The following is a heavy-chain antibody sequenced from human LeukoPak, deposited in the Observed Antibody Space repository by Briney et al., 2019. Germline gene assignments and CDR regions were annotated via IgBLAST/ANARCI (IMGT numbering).Heavy chain of an antibody. CDR3: AKDRHSGYDFFDY. V-gene: IGHV3-23*01. D-gene: IGHD5-12*01. Sequence: PGGSLRLSCAASGFTVSSNYMSWVRQAPGKGLEWVSAISLSGHTTYYADSVKGRFTISRDSSKNTPYLQMNSLRAEDTAIYYCAKDRHSGYDFFDYWGQGTLVTVSS. CDR1: GFTVSSNY. CDR2: ISLSGHTT. J-gene: IGHJ4*02.